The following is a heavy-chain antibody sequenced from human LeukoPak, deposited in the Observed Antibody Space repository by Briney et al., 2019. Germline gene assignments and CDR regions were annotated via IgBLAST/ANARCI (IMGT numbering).Heavy chain of an antibody. CDR3: ARDSAGAGWRVVIIQAFDI. J-gene: IGHJ3*02. V-gene: IGHV3-21*01. CDR2: ISSSSSYI. Sequence: PGGSLRLSCAASGFTFSSYSMNWVRQAPGKGLEWVSSISSSSSYIYYADSVKGRFTISRDNAKNSLYLQMNSLRAEDTAVYYCARDSAGAGWRVVIIQAFDIWGQGTMVTVSS. CDR1: GFTFSSYS. D-gene: IGHD3-3*01.